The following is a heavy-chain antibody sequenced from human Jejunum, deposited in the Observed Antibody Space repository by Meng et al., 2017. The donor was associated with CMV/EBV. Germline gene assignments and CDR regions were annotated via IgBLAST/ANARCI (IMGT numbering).Heavy chain of an antibody. J-gene: IGHJ2*01. Sequence: ELRLVESGGGLVKPGGSLRLSCAASGFTFSNFYINWVRQAPGKGLEWISSISGSGDNIYYADSVRGRFTISRDNAKNSLYLQMNSLRAEDTAVYYCAFRATQVLFDVWGRGTLVTVSS. CDR1: GFTFSNFY. CDR2: ISGSGDNI. V-gene: IGHV3-21*01. D-gene: IGHD1-1*01. CDR3: AFRATQVLFDV.